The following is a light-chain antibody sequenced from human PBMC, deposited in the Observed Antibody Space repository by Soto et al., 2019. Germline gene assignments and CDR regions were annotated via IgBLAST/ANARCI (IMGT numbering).Light chain of an antibody. J-gene: IGKJ1*01. CDR3: HQYSSSPLT. CDR1: QIVAYSH. V-gene: IGKV3-20*01. CDR2: VAS. Sequence: ENVLTQTPDTLSLSLGETATRSCRASQIVAYSHLAWYQQKPGQAPRLLISVASSRAIGIPDRFSGSGSGTDFTLTISKLAPEDSAMYYCHQYSSSPLTFGQGTKVEI.